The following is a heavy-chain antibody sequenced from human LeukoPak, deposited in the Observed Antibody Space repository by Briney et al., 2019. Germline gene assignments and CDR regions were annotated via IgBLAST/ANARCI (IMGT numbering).Heavy chain of an antibody. CDR2: TYYTGST. CDR3: ARHSNSWYVSFDY. Sequence: SETLSPTCTVSGGSINNYYWSWIRQTPEKGREWIAYTYYTGSTNYNPSLKSRVTISVDTSKNNFSLKVFSVTAADTAVYYCARHSNSWYVSFDYWGQGALVTVSS. J-gene: IGHJ4*02. V-gene: IGHV4-59*01. CDR1: GGSINNYY. D-gene: IGHD6-13*01.